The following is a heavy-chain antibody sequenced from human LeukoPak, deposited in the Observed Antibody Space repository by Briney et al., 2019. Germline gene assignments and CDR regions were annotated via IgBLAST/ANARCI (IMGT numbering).Heavy chain of an antibody. CDR2: INHSGST. J-gene: IGHJ4*02. CDR3: ARGRVAAAGTDY. CDR1: GGSFSGYY. V-gene: IGHV4-34*01. Sequence: PSETLSLTCAVYGGSFSGYYWSWIRQPPGKGLEWIGEINHSGSTNYNPSLKSRVTISVDTSKNQFSLKLSSVTAADTAVHYCARGRVAAAGTDYWGQGTLVTVSS. D-gene: IGHD6-13*01.